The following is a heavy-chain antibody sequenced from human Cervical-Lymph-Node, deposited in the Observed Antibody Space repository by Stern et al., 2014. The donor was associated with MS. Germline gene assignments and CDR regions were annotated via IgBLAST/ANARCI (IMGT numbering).Heavy chain of an antibody. Sequence: QVQLVLSGAEVTKPGSSVKGSCKASGGTFSKFPSSWVRQAPGQRLEWMGGIFPVFGTPTYAQEFRGRVTITADVSTSTVYMELSSLRSDDTAVYYCALSSETSDRWYSLGYDLWGQGTLVTVSS. J-gene: IGHJ5*02. CDR1: GGTFSKFP. D-gene: IGHD6-13*01. V-gene: IGHV1-69*01. CDR2: IFPVFGTP. CDR3: ALSSETSDRWYSLGYDL.